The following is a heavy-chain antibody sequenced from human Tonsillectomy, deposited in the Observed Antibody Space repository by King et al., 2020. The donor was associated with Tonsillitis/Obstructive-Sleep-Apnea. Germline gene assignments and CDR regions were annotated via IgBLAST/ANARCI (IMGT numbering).Heavy chain of an antibody. CDR1: GHTFTRYY. CDR3: ARDRELGIPSDDFDI. D-gene: IGHD7-27*01. J-gene: IGHJ3*02. V-gene: IGHV1-46*01. Sequence: VQLVESGAEVKKPGASVKVSCKASGHTFTRYYIHWVRQAPGQGLEWMGIINPSGGSTTYAQKFQGRVTMTRDTSTSTVYMDLSSLRSEDTAVYYCARDRELGIPSDDFDIWGQGTMVTVSS. CDR2: INPSGGST.